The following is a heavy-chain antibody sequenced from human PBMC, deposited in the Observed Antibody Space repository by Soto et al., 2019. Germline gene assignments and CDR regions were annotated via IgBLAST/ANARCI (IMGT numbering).Heavy chain of an antibody. V-gene: IGHV3-48*02. J-gene: IGHJ4*02. CDR3: ARPLPAMVIDH. D-gene: IGHD5-18*01. Sequence: EVQLVESGGGLVQPGGSLRLCCAASRFTFSSYNMNWVRQAPGKGLEWVSYISTGGSTTYYADSVKGRFTISRDNAKNSLYLQMKCLRDEDTAVYYCARPLPAMVIDHWGQGTLVTVSS. CDR1: RFTFSSYN. CDR2: ISTGGSTT.